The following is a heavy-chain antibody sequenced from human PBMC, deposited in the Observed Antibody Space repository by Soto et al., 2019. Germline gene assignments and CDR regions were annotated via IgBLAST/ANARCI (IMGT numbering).Heavy chain of an antibody. V-gene: IGHV4-59*01. Sequence: SETLSLTCTVSGDSIRSYYWSWIRQPPGKGLEWIGYIYYSGYTSYNPSLKSRVTISVDTSKNQFSLKLNSVTAADTAVYYCARCFRGNYPSRPDEQYCFHSWGQGTLVTVSS. CDR2: IYYSGYT. J-gene: IGHJ5*01. CDR3: ARCFRGNYPSRPDEQYCFHS. D-gene: IGHD1-26*01. CDR1: GDSIRSYY.